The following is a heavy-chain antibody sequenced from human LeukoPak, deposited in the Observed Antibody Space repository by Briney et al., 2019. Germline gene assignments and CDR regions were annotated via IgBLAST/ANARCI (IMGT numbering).Heavy chain of an antibody. V-gene: IGHV3-23*01. CDR3: AKGGGDSCYSVNDY. D-gene: IGHD2-15*01. CDR1: GFTFSSYA. Sequence: GGSLRLSCATSGFTFSSYAMSWVRQAPGKGLEWVSVICGSGGDTYYADSVKGRFTISRDNSKNALYLQMNSLRAEDTAVYYCAKGGGDSCYSVNDYRGQGTLVTVSS. CDR2: ICGSGGDT. J-gene: IGHJ4*02.